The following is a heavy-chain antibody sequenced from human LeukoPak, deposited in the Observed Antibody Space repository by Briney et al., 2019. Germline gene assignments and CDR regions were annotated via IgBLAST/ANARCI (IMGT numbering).Heavy chain of an antibody. CDR1: GYTFTSYG. CDR2: ISAYNGNT. V-gene: IGHV1-18*01. J-gene: IGHJ4*02. Sequence: ASVKVSCKASGYTFTSYGISWVRQAPGQGREWMGWISAYNGNTNYAQKLQGRVTMTTDTSTSTAYMELRSLRSDDTAVYYCARVTNYYDSSGHDYWGQGTLVTVSS. D-gene: IGHD3-22*01. CDR3: ARVTNYYDSSGHDY.